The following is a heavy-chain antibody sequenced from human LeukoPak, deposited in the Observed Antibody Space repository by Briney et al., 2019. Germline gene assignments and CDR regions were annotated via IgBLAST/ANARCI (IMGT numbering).Heavy chain of an antibody. V-gene: IGHV3-64D*09. CDR2: ISSNGGNT. Sequence: LAGRSLRLSCSASGFTFSNYAMHWVRQAPGKGLDYVSTISSNGGNTYYAESMKGRFTITRDNPKNTLDLQMNSLRPEDTAVYFGVKESAEGPSRKVDGSGFYSGYFDCWGQGTLVTVSS. CDR1: GFTFSNYA. J-gene: IGHJ4*02. D-gene: IGHD3-22*01. CDR3: VKESAEGPSRKVDGSGFYSGYFDC.